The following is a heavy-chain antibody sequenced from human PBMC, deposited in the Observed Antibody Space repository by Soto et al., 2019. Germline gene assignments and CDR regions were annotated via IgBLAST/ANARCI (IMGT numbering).Heavy chain of an antibody. CDR1: GDSVSSNSAA. J-gene: IGHJ6*02. Sequence: SQTLSLPCAISGDSVSSNSAAWNWIRQSPSRGLEWLGRTYYRSKWYSDYAVSVKSRITINPDTSKNQFSLQLNSVTPEDTAVYYCARTYCSSTSCNYGMDVWGQGTTVTVSS. CDR2: TYYRSKWYS. CDR3: ARTYCSSTSCNYGMDV. D-gene: IGHD2-2*01. V-gene: IGHV6-1*01.